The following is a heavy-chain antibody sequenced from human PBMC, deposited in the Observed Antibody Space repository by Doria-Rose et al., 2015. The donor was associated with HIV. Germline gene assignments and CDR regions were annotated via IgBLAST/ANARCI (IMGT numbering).Heavy chain of an antibody. CDR1: GVSLSSPGMG. CDR3: ARIKSSRWYHKYYFDF. D-gene: IGHD6-13*01. Sequence: QVQLVQSGPVLVKPTETLTLTCTVSGVSLSSPGMGVSWIRQPPGKALEWLANIFTDDDRSYKTSLKSRLTISRGASKSQVLLPMTDMDPVDTATYYCARIKSSRWYHKYYFDFWGQGTLVAVSA. V-gene: IGHV2-26*01. CDR2: IFTDDDR. J-gene: IGHJ4*02.